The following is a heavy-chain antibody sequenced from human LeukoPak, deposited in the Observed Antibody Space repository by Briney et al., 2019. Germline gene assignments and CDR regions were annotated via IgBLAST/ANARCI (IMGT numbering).Heavy chain of an antibody. D-gene: IGHD2-2*01. J-gene: IGHJ4*02. CDR3: VSFYETY. CDR1: GNYW. V-gene: IGHV3-74*01. CDR2: INSDGSWT. Sequence: GGYLRLSCAASGNYWMHWVRQAPGKGLVRVSHINSDGSWTGYADSVKGRFTISKDNAKNTVYLQMNNLRAEDTAVYYCVSFYETYWGRGTLVTVSS.